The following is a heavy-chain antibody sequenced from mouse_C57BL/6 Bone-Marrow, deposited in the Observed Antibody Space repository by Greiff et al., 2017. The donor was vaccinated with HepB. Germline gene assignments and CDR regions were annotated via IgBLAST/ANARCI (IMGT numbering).Heavy chain of an antibody. CDR2: IWWYDDK. V-gene: IGHV8-8*01. CDR1: GFSLSTFGMG. D-gene: IGHD2-3*01. J-gene: IGHJ3*01. Sequence: QVTLKESGPGILQPSQTLSLTCSFTGFSLSTFGMGVGWIRQPSGKGLEWLAHIWWYDDKYYNPALKSRLTISKDTSKNQVFLKIANVDTADTATYYCARIVPDGYQGAWFAYWGQGTLVTVSA. CDR3: ARIVPDGYQGAWFAY.